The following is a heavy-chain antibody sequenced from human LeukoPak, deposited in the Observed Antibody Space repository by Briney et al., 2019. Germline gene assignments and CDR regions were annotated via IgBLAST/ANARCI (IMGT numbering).Heavy chain of an antibody. J-gene: IGHJ4*02. V-gene: IGHV3-7*01. Sequence: GGSLRLSCAASGFTFSRYWMSWVRQAPGKGLEWVANIKQEGSEKYYVDSVKGRFTISRDKAQNSLYLQMNRLRAEDTSVYYCARGLYGSGCYYPYFVYWGEGALVTVSA. CDR2: IKQEGSEK. D-gene: IGHD3-10*01. CDR1: GFTFSRYW. CDR3: ARGLYGSGCYYPYFVY.